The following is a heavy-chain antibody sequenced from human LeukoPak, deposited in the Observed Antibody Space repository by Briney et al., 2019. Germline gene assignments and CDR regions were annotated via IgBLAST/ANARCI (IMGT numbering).Heavy chain of an antibody. V-gene: IGHV3-23*01. J-gene: IGHJ4*02. D-gene: IGHD6-25*01. CDR2: ISGSGGST. CDR1: GFTFNTYT. Sequence: PGGSLRLSCAASGFTFNTYTMNWVRQAPGKGLEWVSAISGSGGSTYYADSVKGRFTISRDNSKNTLYLQMNSLRAEDTAVYYCAKDLTAAYWGQGTLVTVSS. CDR3: AKDLTAAY.